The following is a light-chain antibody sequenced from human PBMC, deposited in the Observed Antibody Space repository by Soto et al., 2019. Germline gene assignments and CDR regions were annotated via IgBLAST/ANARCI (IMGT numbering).Light chain of an antibody. V-gene: IGKV3-20*01. J-gene: IGKJ4*01. CDR3: AQNGRPLRRIT. CDR2: GAS. Sequence: EIVLTQSPGTLSLSPGERATLSCRASQSVSSSYLAWYQQKPGQAPRLLIYGASSRATGIPDRFSGSGSGTDFTLTISRLEPKDSAVCYCAQNGRPLRRITFGRGNTVEIK. CDR1: QSVSSSY.